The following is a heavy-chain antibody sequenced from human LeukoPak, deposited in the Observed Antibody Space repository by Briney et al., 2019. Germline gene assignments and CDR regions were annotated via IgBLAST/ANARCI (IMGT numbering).Heavy chain of an antibody. CDR1: GFTFSSYG. CDR3: ARGFRRLVYSSSSGYYFDY. CDR2: IWYDGSSK. Sequence: GGSLRLSCAASGFTFSSYGMHWVRQAPGKGLEWVAVIWYDGSSKYYADSVKGRFTISRDNSKNTLSLQMISLRAEDTAVYYCARGFRRLVYSSSSGYYFDYWGQGTLVTVSS. J-gene: IGHJ4*02. D-gene: IGHD6-6*01. V-gene: IGHV3-33*01.